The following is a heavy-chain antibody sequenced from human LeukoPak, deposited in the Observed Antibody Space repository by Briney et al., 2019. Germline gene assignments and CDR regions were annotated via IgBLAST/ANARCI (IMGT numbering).Heavy chain of an antibody. CDR3: ARHGLSIATPGRWFDP. V-gene: IGHV4-30-2*01. Sequence: PSETLSLTCTVSGGSISSGGYYWSWIRQPPGKGLEWIGYINHSGSTNYNPSLKSRVTISVDTSKNQFSLKLSSVTAADTAVYYCARHGLSIATPGRWFDPWGQGTLVTVSS. J-gene: IGHJ5*02. D-gene: IGHD6-6*01. CDR2: INHSGST. CDR1: GGSISSGGYY.